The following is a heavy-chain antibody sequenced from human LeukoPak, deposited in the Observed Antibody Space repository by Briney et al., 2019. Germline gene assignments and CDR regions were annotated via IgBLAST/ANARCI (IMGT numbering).Heavy chain of an antibody. Sequence: ASVKVSCKVSGYTLTELSMHWVRQAPGKGLEWMGGFDPEDGETIYAQKFQGRVTMTRDTSTSTVYMELSSLRSEDTAVYYCARAGTAMVDPFDYWGQGTLVTVSS. J-gene: IGHJ4*02. D-gene: IGHD5-18*01. CDR3: ARAGTAMVDPFDY. CDR1: GYTLTELS. V-gene: IGHV1-24*01. CDR2: FDPEDGET.